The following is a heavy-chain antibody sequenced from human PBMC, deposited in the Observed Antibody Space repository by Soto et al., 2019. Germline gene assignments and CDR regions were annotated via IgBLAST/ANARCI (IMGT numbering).Heavy chain of an antibody. CDR1: GGSISSYY. CDR2: IYYSGST. V-gene: IGHV4-59*08. Sequence: PSETLSLTCTVSGGSISSYYWSWIRQPPGKGLEWIGYIYYSGSTNYNPSLKSRVTISVDTSKNQFSLKLSSVTAADKAVYYCARFNWYFDLWGRGTLVTVSS. J-gene: IGHJ2*01. CDR3: ARFNWYFDL.